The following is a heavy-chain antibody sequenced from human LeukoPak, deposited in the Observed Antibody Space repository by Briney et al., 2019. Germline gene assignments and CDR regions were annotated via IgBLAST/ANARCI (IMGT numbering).Heavy chain of an antibody. Sequence: GGSLRLSCAASGFTFSNYDMSWVRQAPGKGLEWVSVISGSGGTTYSADSVKGRFTISRDNSKNTLYLQMNSLRAEDTAAYYCAKERGNNGGNTNGYFEYWGQGTRVTVSS. CDR1: GFTFSNYD. V-gene: IGHV3-23*01. CDR2: ISGSGGTT. CDR3: AKERGNNGGNTNGYFEY. J-gene: IGHJ4*02. D-gene: IGHD4-23*01.